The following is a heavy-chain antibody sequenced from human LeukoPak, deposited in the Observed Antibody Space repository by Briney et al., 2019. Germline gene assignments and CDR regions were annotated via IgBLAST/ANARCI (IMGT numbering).Heavy chain of an antibody. D-gene: IGHD1-26*01. V-gene: IGHV3-64*01. J-gene: IGHJ3*02. Sequence: GGSLRLSCAASGFTFSSYAMHWVRQAPGKGLEYVSAISSNGGSTYYANSVKGRFTISRDNSKNTLYLQMGSLRAEDMAVYYCAFGWELLGDAFDIWGQGTMVTVSS. CDR3: AFGWELLGDAFDI. CDR1: GFTFSSYA. CDR2: ISSNGGST.